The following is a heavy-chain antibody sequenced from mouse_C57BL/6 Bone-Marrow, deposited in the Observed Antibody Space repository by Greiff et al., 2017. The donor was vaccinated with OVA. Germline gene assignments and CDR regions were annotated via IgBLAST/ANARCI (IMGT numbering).Heavy chain of an antibody. CDR3: ARVSSEAFDY. CDR1: GYAFTNYL. Sequence: VKLMESGAELVRPGTSVKVSCKASGYAFTNYLIEWVKQRPGQGLEWIGVINPGSGGTNYNEKFKGKATLTADKSSSTAYMQLSSLTSEDSAVYFCARVSSEAFDYWGQGTTLTVSS. D-gene: IGHD1-1*01. V-gene: IGHV1-54*01. CDR2: INPGSGGT. J-gene: IGHJ2*01.